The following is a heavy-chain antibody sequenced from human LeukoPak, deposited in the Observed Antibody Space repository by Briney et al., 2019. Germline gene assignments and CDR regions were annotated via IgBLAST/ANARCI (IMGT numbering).Heavy chain of an antibody. CDR1: GFNLSNYA. CDR3: ARHEGADGYNWSGFDQ. CDR2: ISYDGSNE. D-gene: IGHD5-24*01. J-gene: IGHJ4*02. V-gene: IGHV3-30-3*01. Sequence: GGSLRLSCAASGFNLSNYAMHWVRQAPGKGLEWVAVISYDGSNEYYTDSVRGRFTISRDNSKNTLYLQMNSLRADDTAVYYCARHEGADGYNWSGFDQWGQGTLVTVSS.